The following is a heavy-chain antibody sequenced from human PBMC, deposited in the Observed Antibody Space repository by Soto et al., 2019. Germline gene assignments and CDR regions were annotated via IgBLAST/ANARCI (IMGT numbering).Heavy chain of an antibody. CDR2: ISSSSSYI. CDR3: ARDILDFAGRGGAFDI. D-gene: IGHD3-3*01. J-gene: IGHJ3*02. V-gene: IGHV3-21*01. CDR1: GFTFSSYS. Sequence: ESGGGLVKPGGSLRLSCAASGFTFSSYSMNWVRQAPGKGLEWVSSISSSSSYIYYADSVKGRFTISRDNAKNSLYLQMNSLRAEDTAVYYCARDILDFAGRGGAFDIWGQGTIVTVSS.